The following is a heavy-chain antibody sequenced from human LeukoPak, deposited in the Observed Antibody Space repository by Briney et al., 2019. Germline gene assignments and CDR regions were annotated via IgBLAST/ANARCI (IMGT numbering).Heavy chain of an antibody. V-gene: IGHV1-18*01. CDR1: GYSFTNYV. D-gene: IGHD3-10*01. CDR3: ARVGRVSGDDAFDI. CDR2: ISNYNGNT. Sequence: ASVKVSCQASGYSFTNYVITWVRQAPGQGLEWMGWISNYNGNTNHAQKLQGRVTMTTDTSTSTAYMEMRSLRSDNTAVYYCARVGRVSGDDAFDIWGQGTMVTVSS. J-gene: IGHJ3*02.